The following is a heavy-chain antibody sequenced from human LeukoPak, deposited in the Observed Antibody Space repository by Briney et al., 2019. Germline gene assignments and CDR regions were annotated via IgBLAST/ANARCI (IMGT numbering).Heavy chain of an antibody. V-gene: IGHV4-34*01. CDR1: GGSFSGYY. Sequence: SETLSLTCAVYGGSFSGYYWSWIRQPPGKGLEWIGEINHSGSTNYNPSLKSRVTISVDTTKNQFSLKLSSVTAADTAVYYCARDIAVAFFDYWGQGTLATVSS. CDR2: INHSGST. J-gene: IGHJ4*02. CDR3: ARDIAVAFFDY. D-gene: IGHD6-19*01.